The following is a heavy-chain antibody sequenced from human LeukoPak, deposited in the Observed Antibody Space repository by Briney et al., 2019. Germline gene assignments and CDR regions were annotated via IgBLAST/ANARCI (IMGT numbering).Heavy chain of an antibody. CDR3: ARGGLLVAGSGSPPFLI. CDR1: GYTFSDHY. Sequence: ASVRVSCKASGYTFSDHYMHWVRQAPGQGPEWMGWINPDSGVTNYAQKFQARVTLTRDTSITTAHMELSRLRSDDTAVYYCARGGLLVAGSGSPPFLIWGQGTMVTVSS. CDR2: INPDSGVT. J-gene: IGHJ3*02. D-gene: IGHD6-19*01. V-gene: IGHV1-2*02.